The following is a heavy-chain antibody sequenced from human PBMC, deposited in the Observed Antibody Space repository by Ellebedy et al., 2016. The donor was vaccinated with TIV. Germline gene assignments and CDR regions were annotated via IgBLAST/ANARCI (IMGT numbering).Heavy chain of an antibody. CDR3: ARNRAYCSGGGCLNWFDP. V-gene: IGHV4-59*02. Sequence: MPSETLSLTCTVSGGSVSSHSWSWIRQPPGKGLEWIGHIYYSGSTNYNPALKSRVTISIDTSKNQFSLKLSSVTAADTAVYFCARNRAYCSGGGCLNWFDPWGQGTLVTVSS. CDR2: IYYSGST. J-gene: IGHJ5*02. CDR1: GGSVSSHS. D-gene: IGHD2-15*01.